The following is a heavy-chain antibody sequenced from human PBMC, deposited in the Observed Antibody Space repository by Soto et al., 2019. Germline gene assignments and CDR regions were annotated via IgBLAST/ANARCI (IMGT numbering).Heavy chain of an antibody. V-gene: IGHV3-73*02. CDR2: IRTKVNSYAT. CDR3: ASPGGGLLRFAFDI. CDR1: GFTFSDSE. J-gene: IGHJ3*02. D-gene: IGHD5-12*01. Sequence: EVQLVESGGGLVQPGGSLKLSCAASGFTFSDSEMHWVRQASGKGLEWVGRIRTKVNSYATAYAPSVKGRFTIPRDDSKNTAYLQMNSLKTEDTAVYYCASPGGGLLRFAFDIWGHGTLVTVSS.